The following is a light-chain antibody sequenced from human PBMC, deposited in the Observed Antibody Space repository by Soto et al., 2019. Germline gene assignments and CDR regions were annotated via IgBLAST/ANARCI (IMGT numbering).Light chain of an antibody. Sequence: NFLLTQPHSVSESPGKTITISCTGSSGSIASNYAQWQLQRPGSVPNTVIYEDNQRPSGVPDRFSGSIDSSSNSASLTVSGLKTEDEADYNCQSYDSSNQVFGGGTQLTVL. CDR2: EDN. J-gene: IGLJ3*02. CDR1: SGSIASNY. V-gene: IGLV6-57*02. CDR3: QSYDSSNQV.